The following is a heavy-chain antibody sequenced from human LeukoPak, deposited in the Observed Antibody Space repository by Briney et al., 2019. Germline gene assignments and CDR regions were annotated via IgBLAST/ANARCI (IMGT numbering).Heavy chain of an antibody. Sequence: SETLSLTCTVSGGSISSYYWSWIRQPPGKGLEWIGYIYYSGSTNYNPSLKSRVTISVDTPKNQFSLKLSSVTAADTAVYYCARDRVATSLGYWGQGTLVTVSS. V-gene: IGHV4-59*01. CDR2: IYYSGST. CDR3: ARDRVATSLGY. J-gene: IGHJ4*02. CDR1: GGSISSYY. D-gene: IGHD5-12*01.